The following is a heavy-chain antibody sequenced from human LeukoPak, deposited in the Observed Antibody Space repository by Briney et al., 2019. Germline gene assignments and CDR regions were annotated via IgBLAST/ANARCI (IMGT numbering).Heavy chain of an antibody. CDR1: GYSFTSYW. Sequence: GEPLKISCKGSGYSFTSYWIGWVRRMPGKGLEWMGIIYPGDSDTRYSPSFQGQVTISADKSISTAYLQWSSLKASDTAMYYCARHRGSWFGEPQLDYWGQGTLVTVSS. D-gene: IGHD3-10*01. CDR2: IYPGDSDT. CDR3: ARHRGSWFGEPQLDY. J-gene: IGHJ4*02. V-gene: IGHV5-51*01.